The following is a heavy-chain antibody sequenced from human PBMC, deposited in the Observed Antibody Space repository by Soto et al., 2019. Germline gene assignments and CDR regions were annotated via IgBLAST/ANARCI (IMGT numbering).Heavy chain of an antibody. CDR1: GFTFSSYS. CDR3: ARGFIAARPRGYGMDV. D-gene: IGHD6-6*01. Sequence: PGGSLRLSCAASGFTFSSYSMNWVRQAPGKGLEWVSSISSSSSYIYYADSVKGRFTISRDNAKNSLYLQMNSLRAEDTAVYYCARGFIAARPRGYGMDVWGQGTTVTVSS. V-gene: IGHV3-21*01. J-gene: IGHJ6*02. CDR2: ISSSSSYI.